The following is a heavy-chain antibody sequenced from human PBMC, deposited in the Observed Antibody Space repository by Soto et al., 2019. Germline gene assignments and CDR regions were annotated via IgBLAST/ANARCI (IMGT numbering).Heavy chain of an antibody. CDR3: ARDWGSSGWPN. Sequence: QVQLQESCPGLVKPSETLTLTCTVSGHSLSSGGYYWSWIRQHPGKGLEWVGYIYFTGSTLYNPSLKSRLAMSLDTSKNQFSLRLTSVTAADTAVYFCARDWGSSGWPNWGQGTLVTVSS. CDR2: IYFTGST. J-gene: IGHJ4*02. V-gene: IGHV4-31*03. CDR1: GHSLSSGGYY. D-gene: IGHD6-19*01.